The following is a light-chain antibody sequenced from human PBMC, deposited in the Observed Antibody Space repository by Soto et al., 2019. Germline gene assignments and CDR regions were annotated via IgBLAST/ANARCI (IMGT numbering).Light chain of an antibody. Sequence: DIQMNQSPSCLSASLGARITIACPASQSISRYLNWYHKTPGKAPKLLISAATNLRTGVPSRFSSSRSRTDFTLTITSLQPEDFATYYCQHSFSTRWTVGQVTMVDIK. V-gene: IGKV1-39*01. CDR3: QHSFSTRWT. CDR2: AAT. CDR1: QSISRY. J-gene: IGKJ1*01.